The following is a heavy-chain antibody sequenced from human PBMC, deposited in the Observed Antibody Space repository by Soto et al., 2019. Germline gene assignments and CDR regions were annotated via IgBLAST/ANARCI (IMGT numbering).Heavy chain of an antibody. CDR3: ARRPEQGFPYDYFDY. V-gene: IGHV3-33*01. D-gene: IGHD1-26*01. CDR1: GFTFSSYG. Sequence: QVQLVESGGGVVQPGRSLRLSCAASGFTFSSYGMHWVRQAPGKGLEWVAVIWYDGSNKYYADSVKGRFTISRDNSKNTLYLQMNSLRAEDTAVYYCARRPEQGFPYDYFDYWGQGTLVTVSS. J-gene: IGHJ4*02. CDR2: IWYDGSNK.